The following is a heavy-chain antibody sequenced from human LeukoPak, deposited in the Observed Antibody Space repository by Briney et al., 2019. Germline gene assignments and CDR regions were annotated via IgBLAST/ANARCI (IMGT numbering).Heavy chain of an antibody. Sequence: PSETLSLTCTVSGGSISSYYWSWIRQPPGKGLEWIGEINHSGSTNYNPSLKSRVTISVDTSKNQFSLKLSSATAADTAVYYCAREGYSYYYGMDVWGQGTTVTVSS. J-gene: IGHJ6*02. CDR1: GGSISSYY. V-gene: IGHV4-34*01. CDR2: INHSGST. CDR3: AREGYSYYYGMDV.